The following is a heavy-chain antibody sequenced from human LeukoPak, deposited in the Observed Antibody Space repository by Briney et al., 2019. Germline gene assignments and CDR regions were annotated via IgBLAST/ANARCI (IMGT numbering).Heavy chain of an antibody. J-gene: IGHJ4*02. V-gene: IGHV3-9*01. Sequence: GRSLRLSCVASGFTFDDYAMHWVRQAPGKGLEWVSGISWNSGSRGYADSVKGRFTISRDNSKNTLYLQMNSLRAEDTAVYYCARDRYGSGSYYPDYWAQGTLVTVSS. CDR1: GFTFDDYA. D-gene: IGHD3-10*01. CDR3: ARDRYGSGSYYPDY. CDR2: ISWNSGSR.